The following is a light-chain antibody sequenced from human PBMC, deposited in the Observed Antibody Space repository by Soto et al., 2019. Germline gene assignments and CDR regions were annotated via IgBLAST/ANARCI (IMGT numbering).Light chain of an antibody. J-gene: IGKJ1*01. CDR3: QQYHSSPVT. CDR1: QSVSTRS. V-gene: IGKV3-20*01. CDR2: GAS. Sequence: EIVLTQSPGTLSLSPGERATLSCRASQSVSTRSLAWYQQKPGQAPRLLISGASSRAADIPDRFSGSGSGTDFTLTISRLEPEDFAVYYCQQYHSSPVTFGQGTKVDI.